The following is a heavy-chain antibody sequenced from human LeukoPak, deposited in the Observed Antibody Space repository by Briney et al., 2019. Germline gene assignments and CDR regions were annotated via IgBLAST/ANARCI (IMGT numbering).Heavy chain of an antibody. D-gene: IGHD3-3*01. CDR3: ARIPSDYYDFWSGYYDYYFDY. Sequence: SETLSLTCAVSGYSISSGYYWGWIRQPPGKGLEWIGSIYHSGSTYYNPSLKSRVTISVDTSKNQFSLKLSSVTAADTAVYYCARIPSDYYDFWSGYYDYYFDYWDQGTLVTVSS. CDR1: GYSISSGYY. J-gene: IGHJ4*02. CDR2: IYHSGST. V-gene: IGHV4-38-2*01.